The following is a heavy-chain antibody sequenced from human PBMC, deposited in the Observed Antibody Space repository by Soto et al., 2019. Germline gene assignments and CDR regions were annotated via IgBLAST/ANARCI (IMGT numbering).Heavy chain of an antibody. J-gene: IGHJ6*02. V-gene: IGHV1-46*01. CDR1: GYTFTSYY. Sequence: ASVKVSCKASGYTFTSYYMHWVRQAPGQGLEWMGISNPSGGSTSYAQKFQGRVTMTRDTSTSTVYMELSSLRSGDTAVYYCARGGITGTSWMDVWGQGTTVTVSS. CDR3: ARGGITGTSWMDV. CDR2: SNPSGGST. D-gene: IGHD1-20*01.